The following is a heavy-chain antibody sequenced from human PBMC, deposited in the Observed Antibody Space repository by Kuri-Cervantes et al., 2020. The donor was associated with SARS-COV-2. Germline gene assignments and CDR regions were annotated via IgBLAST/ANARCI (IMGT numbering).Heavy chain of an antibody. CDR3: AGDWGSWFDP. J-gene: IGHJ5*02. CDR2: IDWDDDK. D-gene: IGHD7-27*01. V-gene: IGHV2-70*11. Sequence: SGPTLVKPTQTLTLTCTFSGFSLSTSGMCVSWIRQPPGKALEWLARIDWDDDKYYSTSLKTRLTISKNTSKNQVVLTMANMDPVDTATYYCAGDWGSWFDPWGQGTLVTVSS. CDR1: GFSLSTSGMC.